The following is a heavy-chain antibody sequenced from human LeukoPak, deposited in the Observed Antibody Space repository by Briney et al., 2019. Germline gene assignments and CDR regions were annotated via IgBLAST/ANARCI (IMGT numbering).Heavy chain of an antibody. CDR1: GFTFSNYG. J-gene: IGHJ4*02. Sequence: GTSLRLPCAASGFTFSNYGMHWVRQAPGKGLEWVATITYDGSSEYYADSVKDRFTVSRDNSKNTLYLQMSSLKTEDTAVYYCAKRGDGGHKSLEYWGQGTLVIVSS. CDR3: AKRGDGGHKSLEY. V-gene: IGHV3-30*18. D-gene: IGHD3-16*01. CDR2: ITYDGSSE.